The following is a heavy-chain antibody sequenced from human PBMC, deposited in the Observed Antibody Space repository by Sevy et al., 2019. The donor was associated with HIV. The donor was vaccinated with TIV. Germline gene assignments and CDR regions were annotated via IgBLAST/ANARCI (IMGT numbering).Heavy chain of an antibody. J-gene: IGHJ4*02. CDR3: VRYYDSSSYFAS. D-gene: IGHD3-22*01. CDR1: GGSIRSDIYY. V-gene: IGHV4-30-4*01. Sequence: SETLSLTCTVSGGSIRSDIYYWSWIRQPPGMGREWIGYLFYSGTTYYNPSLKSRVTMSVDTSKCQFSLKLSSVTAADTAVYYCVRYYDSSSYFASWGQGTLVTVSS. CDR2: LFYSGTT.